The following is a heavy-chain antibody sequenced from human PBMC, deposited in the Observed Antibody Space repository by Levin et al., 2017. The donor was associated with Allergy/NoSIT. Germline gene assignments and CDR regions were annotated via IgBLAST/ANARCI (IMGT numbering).Heavy chain of an antibody. V-gene: IGHV5-10-1*01. J-gene: IGHJ4*02. CDR1: GYSFTSYW. CDR2: IDPSDSYT. Sequence: RSGGSLRLSCKGSGYSFTSYWISWVRQMPGKGLEWMGRIDPSDSYTNYSPSFQGHVTISADKSISTAYLQWSSLKASDTAMYYCARHHTDNNSSSWYGFDYWGQGTLVTVSS. CDR3: ARHHTDNNSSSWYGFDY. D-gene: IGHD6-13*01.